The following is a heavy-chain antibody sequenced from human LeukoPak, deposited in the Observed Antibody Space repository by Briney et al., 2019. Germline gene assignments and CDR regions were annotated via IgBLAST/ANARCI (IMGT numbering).Heavy chain of an antibody. V-gene: IGHV4-34*01. Sequence: SETLSLTCAVYGGSFSGYYWSWIRQPPGKGLEWIGEINHSGSTNYNPSLKSRVTISVDTSKNQFSLKLSSVTAADTAVYYCARYYGYYYYYMDVWGKGTTVTISS. CDR1: GGSFSGYY. CDR2: INHSGST. CDR3: ARYYGYYYYYMDV. J-gene: IGHJ6*03. D-gene: IGHD3-10*01.